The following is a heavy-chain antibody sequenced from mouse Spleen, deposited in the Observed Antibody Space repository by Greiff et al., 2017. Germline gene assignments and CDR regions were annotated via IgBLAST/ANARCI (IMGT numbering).Heavy chain of an antibody. CDR2: IYPGDGDT. J-gene: IGHJ4*01. CDR1: GYAFSSSW. D-gene: IGHD2-4*01. CDR3: ARQDDYDGRGYAMDY. V-gene: IGHV1-82*01. Sequence: QVQLKQSGPELVKPGASVKISCKASGYAFSSSWMNWVKQRPGKGLEWIGRIYPGDGDTNYNGKFKGKATLTADKSSSTAYMQLSSLTSEDSAVYFCARQDDYDGRGYAMDYWGQGTSVTVSS.